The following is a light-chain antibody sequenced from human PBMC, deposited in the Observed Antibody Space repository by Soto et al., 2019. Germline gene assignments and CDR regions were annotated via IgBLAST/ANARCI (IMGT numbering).Light chain of an antibody. Sequence: EIVLTQSPDTLSLSPGERATLSCRASQSVTTSLAWYQQKTGQPPRLLISGASRRATGIPDRFSGSGSGTDFTLTISRLEPEDFAVYYCQQYGSSPITFGQGTRLEIK. CDR3: QQYGSSPIT. J-gene: IGKJ5*01. CDR1: QSVTTS. CDR2: GAS. V-gene: IGKV3-20*01.